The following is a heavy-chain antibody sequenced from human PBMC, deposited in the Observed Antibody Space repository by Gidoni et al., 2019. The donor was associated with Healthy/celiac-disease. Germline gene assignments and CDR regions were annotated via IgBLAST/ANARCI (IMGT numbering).Heavy chain of an antibody. CDR2: INPNSGGT. V-gene: IGHV1-2*02. Sequence: QVQLVQSGAEVKTPGASVKVSCKASGYTFTGYYMHWVRQAPGQGLEWMGWINPNSGGTNYAQKFQGRVTMTRDTSISTAYMELSRLRSDDTAVYYCASESAGGWFGELLSISAGYFQHWGQGTLVTVSS. J-gene: IGHJ1*01. CDR1: GYTFTGYY. CDR3: ASESAGGWFGELLSISAGYFQH. D-gene: IGHD3-10*01.